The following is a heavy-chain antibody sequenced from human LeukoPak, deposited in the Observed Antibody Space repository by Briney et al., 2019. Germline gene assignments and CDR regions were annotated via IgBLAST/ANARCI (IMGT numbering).Heavy chain of an antibody. CDR2: IYSGGST. V-gene: IGHV3-53*01. CDR1: GFTFSSYW. J-gene: IGHJ4*02. D-gene: IGHD4-23*01. Sequence: PGGSLRLSCAASGFTFSSYWMSWVRQAPGKGLEWVSVIYSGGSTYCADSVKGRFTISRDNSKNTLYLQMNSLRAEDTAVYYCARVNTYGGNSAESFDYWGQGTLVTVSS. CDR3: ARVNTYGGNSAESFDY.